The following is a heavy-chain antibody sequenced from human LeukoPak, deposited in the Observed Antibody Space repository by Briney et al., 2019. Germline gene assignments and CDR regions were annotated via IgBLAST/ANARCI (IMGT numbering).Heavy chain of an antibody. Sequence: PGGSLRLSCAASGFTFSSYSMNWVRQAPGKGLEWVSSISSSSSYIYYADSVKGRFTTSRDNAKNSLYLQMNSLRAEDTAVYYCARGSGSYYNYYYYMDVWGKGTTVTVSS. J-gene: IGHJ6*03. V-gene: IGHV3-21*01. CDR1: GFTFSSYS. D-gene: IGHD1-26*01. CDR3: ARGSGSYYNYYYYMDV. CDR2: ISSSSSYI.